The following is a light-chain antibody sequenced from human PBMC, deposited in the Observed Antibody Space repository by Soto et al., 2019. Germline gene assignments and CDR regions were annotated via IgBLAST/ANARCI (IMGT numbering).Light chain of an antibody. CDR2: EVS. Sequence: QSALTQPASVSGSPGQSITISCTGTSSDVGAYNFVSWYQHHPDEAPKLMISEVSNRPSGVSDRFSGSKSGNTASLTISGLQAEDEADYYCASLTTTSFVFGTGTKVTVL. J-gene: IGLJ1*01. CDR1: SSDVGAYNF. CDR3: ASLTTTSFV. V-gene: IGLV2-14*01.